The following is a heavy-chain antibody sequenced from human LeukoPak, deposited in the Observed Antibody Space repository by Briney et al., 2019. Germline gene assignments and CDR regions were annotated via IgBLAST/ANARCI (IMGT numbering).Heavy chain of an antibody. D-gene: IGHD1-20*01. V-gene: IGHV1-46*01. J-gene: IGHJ5*02. CDR3: ARALFCAFDNCGYWLDP. CDR1: GYTFTKYL. CDR2: INPNGDAT. Sequence: ASVKVSCKTSGYTFTKYLIHWVRQAPGQGLEWVGTINPNGDATNYAPRLQGRLTLTQDTSSSTVYMELRGLTPDDTAVYYCARALFCAFDNCGYWLDPWGPGTLVTVPS.